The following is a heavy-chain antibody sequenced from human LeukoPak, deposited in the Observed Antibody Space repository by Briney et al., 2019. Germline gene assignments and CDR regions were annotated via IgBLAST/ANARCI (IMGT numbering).Heavy chain of an antibody. D-gene: IGHD6-19*01. Sequence: GGSLRLSCAASGFTFSSYAMSWVRQAPGKGLEWVSAISGSGGSTYYADSVKGRFTISRDNSKNTLYLQMNSLRAEDTAVYYCAEGYATTGYSSGWYLGLLDYWGQGTLVTVSS. CDR2: ISGSGGST. J-gene: IGHJ4*02. CDR1: GFTFSSYA. CDR3: AEGYATTGYSSGWYLGLLDY. V-gene: IGHV3-23*01.